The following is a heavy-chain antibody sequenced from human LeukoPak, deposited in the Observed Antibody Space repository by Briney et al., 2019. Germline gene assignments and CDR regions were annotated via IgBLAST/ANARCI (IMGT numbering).Heavy chain of an antibody. CDR3: AKDEGRPEY. J-gene: IGHJ4*02. CDR2: ISRSGENV. V-gene: IGHV3-48*02. Sequence: PGGSLRLSCLVSGFTLSSYSMNWVRQPPGKGLECVAHISRSGENVQYADSVKGRFTISRDITKNSLYLQMNSLRDEDTAVYYCAKDEGRPEYWGQGTLVTVSS. CDR1: GFTLSSYS.